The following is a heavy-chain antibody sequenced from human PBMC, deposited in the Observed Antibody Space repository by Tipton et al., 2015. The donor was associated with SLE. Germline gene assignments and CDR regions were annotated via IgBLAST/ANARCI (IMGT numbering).Heavy chain of an antibody. CDR3: AKDLRPITMIVGDAFDI. V-gene: IGHV3-33*06. CDR1: GFTFSSYG. CDR2: IWYDGSNK. D-gene: IGHD3-22*01. Sequence: RSLRLSCAASGFTFSSYGMDWVRQAPGKGLEWVAVIWYDGSNKYYADSVKGRFTISRDNSKNTLYLQMNSLRTEDTAVYYCAKDLRPITMIVGDAFDIWGQGPIVTVSS. J-gene: IGHJ3*02.